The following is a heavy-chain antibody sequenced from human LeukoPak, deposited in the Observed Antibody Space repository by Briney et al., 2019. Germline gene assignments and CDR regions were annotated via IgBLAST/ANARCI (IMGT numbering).Heavy chain of an antibody. Sequence: GASVKVSCKAAGYTFTGYYMHWVRQAPGQGLEWMGRINPNSGGTNYAQKFQGRVTMTRDTSISTAYMELSRLRSDDTAVYYCARAIRRGGGFDPWGQGTLVTVSS. CDR1: GYTFTGYY. D-gene: IGHD2-2*02. V-gene: IGHV1-2*06. J-gene: IGHJ5*02. CDR2: INPNSGGT. CDR3: ARAIRRGGGFDP.